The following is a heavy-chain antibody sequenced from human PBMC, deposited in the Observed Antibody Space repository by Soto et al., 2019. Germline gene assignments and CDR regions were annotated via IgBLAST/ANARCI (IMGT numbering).Heavy chain of an antibody. J-gene: IGHJ5*02. CDR3: ARHLISEFDP. Sequence: QVQLQESGPGLVKPSETLSLTCTVSGGSISSYYWSWIRQPPGKGLEWIGYIYYSGSTNYNPSLKRRVTISVDTSKNQFSLKLSSVTAAATAVYYCARHLISEFDPWGQGTLVTVSS. V-gene: IGHV4-59*08. D-gene: IGHD2-8*01. CDR2: IYYSGST. CDR1: GGSISSYY.